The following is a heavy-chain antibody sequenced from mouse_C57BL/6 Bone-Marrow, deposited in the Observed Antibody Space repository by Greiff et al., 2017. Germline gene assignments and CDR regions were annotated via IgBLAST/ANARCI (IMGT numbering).Heavy chain of an antibody. CDR1: GYTFTSYW. D-gene: IGHD1-1*01. V-gene: IGHV1-72*01. CDR2: IDPNSGGT. CDR3: ASACITTVVAHWYFDV. Sequence: QVQLQQPGAELVKPGASVKLSCKASGYTFTSYWMHWVKQRPGRGLEWIGRIDPNSGGTKYNEKFKSKATLTVDKPSSTAYMQLSSLTSEDSSVYYCASACITTVVAHWYFDVWGTGTTVTVSS. J-gene: IGHJ1*03.